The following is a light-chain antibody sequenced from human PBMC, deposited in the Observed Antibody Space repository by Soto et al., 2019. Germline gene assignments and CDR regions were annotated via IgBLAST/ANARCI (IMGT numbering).Light chain of an antibody. CDR3: QQYDNLWT. J-gene: IGKJ1*01. Sequence: DIKMTQSPSTLSASVGDRVTISCRASQTIGSWLAWYQQKPGKAPKLLIYKASTLESGVPSRFSGSGSGTEFTLTVSSLQPDDFATYYCQQYDNLWTFGQGTKVEIK. CDR1: QTIGSW. V-gene: IGKV1-5*03. CDR2: KAS.